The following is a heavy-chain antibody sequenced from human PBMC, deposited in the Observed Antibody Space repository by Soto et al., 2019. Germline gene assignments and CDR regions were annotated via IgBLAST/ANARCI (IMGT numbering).Heavy chain of an antibody. D-gene: IGHD6-13*01. CDR2: ISGSGGST. J-gene: IGHJ4*02. V-gene: IGHV3-23*01. Sequence: EVQLLESGGGLVQPGGSLRLSCAASGFTFSSYAMSWVRQAPGKGLEWASAISGSGGSTYFADSVQGRFTIARDNSKNTRYLQMNSLRAEDTAVYYCAKDEHYSPGGGFDYWGQGTLVTVSS. CDR1: GFTFSSYA. CDR3: AKDEHYSPGGGFDY.